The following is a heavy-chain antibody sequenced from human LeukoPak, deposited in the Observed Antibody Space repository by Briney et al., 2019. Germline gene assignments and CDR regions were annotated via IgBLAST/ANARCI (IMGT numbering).Heavy chain of an antibody. CDR1: GYSFTTYS. J-gene: IGHJ5*02. Sequence: ESLTLSCKTSGYSFTTYSIGLVRHMPGTRPGWVGAIYPDDSDTRYSPSFQGQVVISADRSIRTAYLQWNTLKTSDTAMYYCVRQRGASGTINHFDPWGQGTLVTVSS. CDR3: VRQRGASGTINHFDP. V-gene: IGHV5-51*01. D-gene: IGHD3-10*01. CDR2: IYPDDSDT.